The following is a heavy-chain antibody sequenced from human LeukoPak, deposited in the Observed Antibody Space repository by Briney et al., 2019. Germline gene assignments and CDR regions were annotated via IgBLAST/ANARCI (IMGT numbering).Heavy chain of an antibody. CDR2: ISYDGSNK. Sequence: GGSLRLSCAASGFTFSSYAMHWVRQAPGKGLEWVAVISYDGSNKYYADSVKGRFTISRDNSKNTLYLQMNSLRAEDTAVYYCARDPYDSNWYYFDYWGQGTLVTVSS. V-gene: IGHV3-30-3*01. J-gene: IGHJ4*02. D-gene: IGHD3-9*01. CDR1: GFTFSSYA. CDR3: ARDPYDSNWYYFDY.